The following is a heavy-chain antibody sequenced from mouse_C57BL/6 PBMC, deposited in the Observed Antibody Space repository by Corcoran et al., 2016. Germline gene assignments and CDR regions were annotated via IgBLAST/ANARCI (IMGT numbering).Heavy chain of an antibody. V-gene: IGHV1-63*01. J-gene: IGHJ2*01. CDR3: ARGHYGSSLYFDY. CDR2: IYPGGGYT. D-gene: IGHD1-1*01. CDR1: GYTFTNYW. Sequence: QVQLQQSGAELVRPGTSVKMSCKASGYTFTNYWIGWAKQRPGHGLEWIGDIYPGGGYTNYNEKFKGKATLTADKSSSTAYMQFSSLTSEDSAIYYCARGHYGSSLYFDYWGQGTTLTVSS.